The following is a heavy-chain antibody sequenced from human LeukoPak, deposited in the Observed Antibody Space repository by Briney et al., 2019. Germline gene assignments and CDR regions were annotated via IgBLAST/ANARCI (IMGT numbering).Heavy chain of an antibody. CDR3: ARDTGSGSDDAFDI. CDR1: GFTFSIFW. CDR2: IDQDGREK. J-gene: IGHJ3*02. V-gene: IGHV3-7*01. D-gene: IGHD6-19*01. Sequence: GGSLRLSCAASGFTFSIFWMSWVRQALGKGLEWVANIDQDGREKPLVDSVKGRFSISRDNAKNSLYLQMNSLRAEDTAVYYCARDTGSGSDDAFDIWGQGTMVTVSS.